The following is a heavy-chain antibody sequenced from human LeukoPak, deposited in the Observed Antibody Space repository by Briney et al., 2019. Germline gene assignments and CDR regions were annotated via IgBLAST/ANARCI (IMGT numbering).Heavy chain of an antibody. D-gene: IGHD3-10*01. CDR2: IWYDGSNK. V-gene: IGHV3-33*01. J-gene: IGHJ4*02. Sequence: GRSLRLSCAASGFTFSSYGMHWVRQAPGKGLEWVAVIWYDGSNKYYADSVKGRFTISRDNSKNTLYLQMNSLRAEDTAVYYCARENPGSTDLDYWGQGTLVTVSS. CDR1: GFTFSSYG. CDR3: ARENPGSTDLDY.